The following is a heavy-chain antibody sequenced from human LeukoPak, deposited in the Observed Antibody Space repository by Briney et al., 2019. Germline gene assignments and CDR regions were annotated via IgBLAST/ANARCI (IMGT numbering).Heavy chain of an antibody. Sequence: GGSLRLSCAASQFTFTTYAMSWVRQAPGRGLEWVSSIGDSGVPTYYADSVKGRFTISRDNSQNTLYLQMNSLRADDTAVYYCAKVATWTYFDSWGQGTLVSVSS. CDR2: IGDSGVPT. D-gene: IGHD3/OR15-3a*01. CDR1: QFTFTTYA. CDR3: AKVATWTYFDS. J-gene: IGHJ4*02. V-gene: IGHV3-23*01.